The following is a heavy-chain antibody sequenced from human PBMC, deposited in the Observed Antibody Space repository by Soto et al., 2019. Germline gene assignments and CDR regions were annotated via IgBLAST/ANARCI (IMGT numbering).Heavy chain of an antibody. V-gene: IGHV3-72*01. CDR2: SRNKPNSYTT. CDR3: VRLDGSYSIDY. CDR1: GFTFSDYF. Sequence: GGSLRLSCAASGFTFSDYFMDWVRQAPGKGLEWIGRSRNKPNSYTTEYAAPVKGRFTISRDGSENSLYLQMSSLRTEDTAVYYCVRLDGSYSIDYWGQGTLVTVSS. D-gene: IGHD1-26*01. J-gene: IGHJ4*02.